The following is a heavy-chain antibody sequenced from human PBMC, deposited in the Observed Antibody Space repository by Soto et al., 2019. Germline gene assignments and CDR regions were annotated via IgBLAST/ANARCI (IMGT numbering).Heavy chain of an antibody. J-gene: IGHJ4*02. CDR3: AKDGTGVVVVSYFDY. CDR1: GFTFSSYA. V-gene: IGHV3-23*01. CDR2: ISGSGGST. Sequence: EVQLLESGGGLVQPGGSLRLSCAASGFTFSSYAMSWVRQAPGKGLEWVSAISGSGGSTYYADSVTGRFTISRDNSKNTLYLQMNSLRAEDTAVYYCAKDGTGVVVVSYFDYWGQGTLVTVSS. D-gene: IGHD3-22*01.